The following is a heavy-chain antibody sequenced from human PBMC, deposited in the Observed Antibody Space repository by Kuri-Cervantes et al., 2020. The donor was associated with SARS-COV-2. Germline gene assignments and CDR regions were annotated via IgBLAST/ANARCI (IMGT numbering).Heavy chain of an antibody. CDR2: ISSSGGDT. D-gene: IGHD1-26*01. CDR1: GFTFSTYS. V-gene: IGHV3-23*01. Sequence: GESLKISCAASGFTFSTYSMNWVRQAPGKGLEWVAAISSSGGDTYYADSVKGRFTISRDNSKNTIYLQMNSLRADDTAVYYCANGRQISIVGASGVGDAFDIWGQGTMVTVSS. J-gene: IGHJ3*02. CDR3: ANGRQISIVGASGVGDAFDI.